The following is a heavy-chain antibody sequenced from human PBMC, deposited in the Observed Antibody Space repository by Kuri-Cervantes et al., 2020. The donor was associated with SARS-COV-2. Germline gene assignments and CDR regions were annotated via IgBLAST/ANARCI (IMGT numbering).Heavy chain of an antibody. V-gene: IGHV4-39*01. J-gene: IGHJ4*02. D-gene: IGHD6-19*01. CDR2: IYNSGST. CDR3: VTSLPRSGWDGEDAFDI. Sequence: SETLSLTCTVSGDSITSSSYYWGWIRQPPGKGLEWIGNIYNSGSTYYNPSLKSRVTISVDTSKKQFSLRLSSVTAADAAVYYCVTSLPRSGWDGEDAFDIWGQGTPVTVSS. CDR1: GDSITSSSYY.